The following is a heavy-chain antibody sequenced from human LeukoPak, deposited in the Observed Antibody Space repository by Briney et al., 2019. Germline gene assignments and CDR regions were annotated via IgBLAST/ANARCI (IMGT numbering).Heavy chain of an antibody. CDR1: GYTFTSYG. Sequence: GASVKVSCKASGYTFTSYGISWVRRPPGQGLEWMGGISVYNGNTNYAQKLQGRVTMTTDTSTSTAYMELRSLRSDDTAVYYCARMDILTGYPAPYYYYGMDVWGQGTTVTVSS. D-gene: IGHD3-9*01. J-gene: IGHJ6*02. CDR2: ISVYNGNT. CDR3: ARMDILTGYPAPYYYYGMDV. V-gene: IGHV1-18*01.